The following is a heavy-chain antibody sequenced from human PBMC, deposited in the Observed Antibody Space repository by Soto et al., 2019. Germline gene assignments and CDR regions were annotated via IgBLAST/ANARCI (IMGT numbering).Heavy chain of an antibody. CDR3: AKDQRHAYYYYYYGMDV. CDR2: ISGSGGST. Sequence: GGSLRLSCAASGFTFSSYAMSWVRQAPGKGLEWVSAISGSGGSTYYADSVKGRFTISRDNSKNTLYLQMNSLRAEDTAVYYCAKDQRHAYYYYYYGMDVWGQGTTVTVSS. J-gene: IGHJ6*02. V-gene: IGHV3-23*01. CDR1: GFTFSSYA.